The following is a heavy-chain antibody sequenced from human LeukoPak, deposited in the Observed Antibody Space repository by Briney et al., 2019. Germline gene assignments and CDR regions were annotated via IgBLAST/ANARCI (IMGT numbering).Heavy chain of an antibody. J-gene: IGHJ4*02. D-gene: IGHD3-22*01. CDR3: ARAQDFSDSSCPNYLDF. CDR2: FSHRGGS. CDR1: GYSLSSGFF. V-gene: IGHV4-38-2*02. Sequence: SETRSLTCTVSGYSLSSGFFCDWIRQSPGKGLEWIGSFSHRGGSYHNPSLKSRVTISVYTSKNQFSLKLLSVTAADTAVYYCARAQDFSDSSCPNYLDFWGQGILVTVSS.